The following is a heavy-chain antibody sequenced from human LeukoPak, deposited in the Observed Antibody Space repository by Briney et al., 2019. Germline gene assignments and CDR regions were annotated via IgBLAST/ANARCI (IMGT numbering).Heavy chain of an antibody. J-gene: IGHJ4*02. CDR2: IYSGGST. CDR3: AKVGGYDWKYGDYAYYFDY. Sequence: PGGSLRLSCAASGFTVSSNYMSWVRQAPGKGLEWVSVIYSGGSTYYADSVKGRFTISRDNSKNTLYLQMNSLRAEDTAVYYCAKVGGYDWKYGDYAYYFDYWGQGTLVTVSS. CDR1: GFTVSSNY. D-gene: IGHD5-12*01. V-gene: IGHV3-53*01.